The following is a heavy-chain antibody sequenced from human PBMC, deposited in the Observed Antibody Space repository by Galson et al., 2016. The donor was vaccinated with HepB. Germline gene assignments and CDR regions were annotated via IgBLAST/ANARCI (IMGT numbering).Heavy chain of an antibody. CDR2: IAQDGGER. CDR1: GFPFSVYW. Sequence: SLRLSCAASGFPFSVYWMSWVRQAPGKGLEWVANIAQDGGERYYVDSVKGRFTISKDNAKNSLYLQMNSLRVDDTAVYYSLRDFYGPPDWWGQGTLVTVSS. CDR3: LRDFYGPPDW. J-gene: IGHJ4*02. V-gene: IGHV3-7*03. D-gene: IGHD3-9*01.